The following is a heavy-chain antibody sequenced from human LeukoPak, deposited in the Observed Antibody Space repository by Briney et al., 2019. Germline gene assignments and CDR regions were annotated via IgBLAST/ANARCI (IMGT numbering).Heavy chain of an antibody. D-gene: IGHD3-22*01. V-gene: IGHV3-9*01. CDR3: AKGYYYDSSGYYDY. CDR1: GFTFDDYA. Sequence: GRSLRLSCAASGFTFDDYAMHWVRQAPGKGLEWVSGISWNSGSIGYAESVKGRFTISRDNAKNSLYLQMNSLRAEDTALYYCAKGYYYDSSGYYDYWGQGTLVTVSS. CDR2: ISWNSGSI. J-gene: IGHJ4*02.